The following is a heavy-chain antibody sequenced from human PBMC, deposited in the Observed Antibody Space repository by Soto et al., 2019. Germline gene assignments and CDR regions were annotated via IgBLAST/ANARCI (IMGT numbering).Heavy chain of an antibody. CDR2: IYYSGST. J-gene: IGHJ4*02. V-gene: IGHV4-30-4*01. Sequence: SETLSLTCTVSGGSISSGDYYWSWIRQPPGKGLEWIGYIYYSGSTHYNPSLKSRVTISVDTSKNQFSLKLSSVTAADTAVYYCARLVIDIVLMVPGYFDYWGQGTLVTVSS. D-gene: IGHD2-8*01. CDR1: GGSISSGDYY. CDR3: ARLVIDIVLMVPGYFDY.